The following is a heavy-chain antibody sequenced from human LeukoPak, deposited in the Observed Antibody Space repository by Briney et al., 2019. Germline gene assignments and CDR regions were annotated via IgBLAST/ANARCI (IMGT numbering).Heavy chain of an antibody. CDR3: AREDYYGSGSYYTYYFDY. V-gene: IGHV4-30-4*01. Sequence: SQTLSLTCTVSGGSISSGDYYWSWIRQPPGKGLEWIRYIYYSGSTSYNPSLKSRVTISVDTSKNQFSLKLSPVTAADTAVYYCAREDYYGSGSYYTYYFDYWGQGTLVTVSS. D-gene: IGHD3-10*01. CDR1: GGSISSGDYY. CDR2: IYYSGST. J-gene: IGHJ4*02.